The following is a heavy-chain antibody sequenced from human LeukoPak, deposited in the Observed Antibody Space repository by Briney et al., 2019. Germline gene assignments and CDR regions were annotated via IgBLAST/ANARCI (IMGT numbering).Heavy chain of an antibody. Sequence: SETLSLTCTVSGGSISNYYWSWIRQPPGKGLEWIGYIFYRGSIDYSPSLQSRVTISVDTSKNYLSLRLTSVTAADTAVYFCARGVVLGQDDAFDIWGRGTMVTVSS. CDR1: GGSISNYY. CDR3: ARGVVLGQDDAFDI. CDR2: IFYRGSI. J-gene: IGHJ3*02. V-gene: IGHV4-59*12. D-gene: IGHD3/OR15-3a*01.